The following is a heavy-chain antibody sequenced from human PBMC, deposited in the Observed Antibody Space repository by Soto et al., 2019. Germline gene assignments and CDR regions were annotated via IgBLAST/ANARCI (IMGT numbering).Heavy chain of an antibody. J-gene: IGHJ6*02. CDR2: ISPSTSHI. V-gene: IGHV3-21*01. CDR1: GFTFSSCT. CDR3: SGCSGGGFHQNYGMDV. Sequence: EVHLVESGGGLVKPGGSLRLSCAVSGFTFSSCTMNWVRQAPGKGLEWVSSISPSTSHIYYADSVKGRFTISRDNAKNSLFLQMNSPGAEDTAVYYCSGCSGGGFHQNYGMDVWGQGTTVTVSS. D-gene: IGHD2-15*01.